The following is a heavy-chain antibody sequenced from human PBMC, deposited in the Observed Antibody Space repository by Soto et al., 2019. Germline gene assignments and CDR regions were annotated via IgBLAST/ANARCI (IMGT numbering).Heavy chain of an antibody. CDR3: ARGQRFSDWFDP. V-gene: IGHV4-4*07. J-gene: IGHJ5*02. CDR2: IYSSGNT. D-gene: IGHD3-3*01. CDR1: GGTISGYY. Sequence: PSETLSLSCSVSGGTISGYYWTWIRQPAGKGLEWIGRIYSSGNTKYNPSLQSRVTMSLDTSNNQFSLRLTSVTAADTAVYYCARGQRFSDWFDPWGQGTLVTVSS.